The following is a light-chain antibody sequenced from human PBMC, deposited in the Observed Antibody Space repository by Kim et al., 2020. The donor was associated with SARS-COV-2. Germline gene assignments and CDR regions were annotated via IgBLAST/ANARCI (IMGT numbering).Light chain of an antibody. V-gene: IGLV2-11*01. CDR2: DVS. CDR1: SSDVGGYNY. Sequence: QSVTISCTGTSSDVGGYNYVSWYQQHPGKAPKLMIYDVSKRPSGVPDRFSGSKSGNTASLTISGLQAEDEADYYCCSYAGSYTLSVFGGGTKVTVL. CDR3: CSYAGSYTLSV. J-gene: IGLJ3*02.